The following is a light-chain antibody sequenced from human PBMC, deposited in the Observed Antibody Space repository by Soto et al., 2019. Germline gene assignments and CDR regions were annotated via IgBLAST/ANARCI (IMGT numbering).Light chain of an antibody. V-gene: IGLV8-61*01. CDR1: SGSVSTNNL. J-gene: IGLJ3*02. CDR3: VLYMGSGIWV. Sequence: QTVVTQESSLSVSHGRTVTLTCGLSSGSVSTNNLPNWYQQTPGQAPRTLIYNTNIRSSGVPDRFSGSILGNKAALTITGAQADDECDYYCVLYMGSGIWVFGGGTKLTVL. CDR2: NTN.